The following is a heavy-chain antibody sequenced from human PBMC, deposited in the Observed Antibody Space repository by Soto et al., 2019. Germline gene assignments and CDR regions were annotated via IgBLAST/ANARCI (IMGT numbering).Heavy chain of an antibody. J-gene: IGHJ4*02. V-gene: IGHV3-7*03. Sequence: EAQLVESGGGLVQPGGSLRLSCAASGFTFSTYWMNWVRQAPGMGLEWLAIIRQDGTETHYVDSVKGRFTISRDNTKNPLFLQMNNLRADDTAVYYGAGGAGWELDFWGQGTLVTVSS. D-gene: IGHD1-26*01. CDR2: IRQDGTET. CDR3: AGGAGWELDF. CDR1: GFTFSTYW.